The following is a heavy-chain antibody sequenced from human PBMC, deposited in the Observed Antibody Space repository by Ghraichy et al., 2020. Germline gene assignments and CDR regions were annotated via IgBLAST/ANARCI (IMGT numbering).Heavy chain of an antibody. Sequence: LSLTCAASGFTFSSYGMHWVRQAPGKGLEWVAVISYDGSNKYYADSVKGRFTISRDNSKNTLYLQMNSLRAEDTAVYYCGKDPLRYCSSTSCYTRYGMDVWGQGTTVSVSS. V-gene: IGHV3-30*18. CDR1: GFTFSSYG. J-gene: IGHJ6*02. CDR2: ISYDGSNK. CDR3: GKDPLRYCSSTSCYTRYGMDV. D-gene: IGHD2-2*02.